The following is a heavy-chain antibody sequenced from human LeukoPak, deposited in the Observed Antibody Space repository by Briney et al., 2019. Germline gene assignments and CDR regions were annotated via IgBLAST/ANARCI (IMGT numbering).Heavy chain of an antibody. Sequence: SVKVSCKTSGYTFTSFGISWVRQAPGQGLEWMGRIIPILGIANYAQKFQGRVTITADKSTSTAYMELSSLRSEDTAVYYCARDSRAAQTAFDIWGQGTMVTVSS. V-gene: IGHV1-69*04. CDR2: IIPILGIA. CDR1: GYTFTSFG. D-gene: IGHD6-13*01. CDR3: ARDSRAAQTAFDI. J-gene: IGHJ3*02.